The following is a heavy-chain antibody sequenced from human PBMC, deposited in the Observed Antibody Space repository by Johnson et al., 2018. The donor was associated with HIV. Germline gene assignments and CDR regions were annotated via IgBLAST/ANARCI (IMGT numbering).Heavy chain of an antibody. J-gene: IGHJ3*02. V-gene: IGHV3-30*03. CDR1: GFTFSSYG. CDR2: ISYDGSNK. Sequence: QVQLVESGGGVVQPGRSLRLSCAASGFTFSSYGMHWVRQAPGKGLEWVAVISYDGSNKYYADSVKGRFTISRDNSKNMLYLQMGSLRAEDMAVYYCARVLTTRGAFDIWGQGTMVTVSS. CDR3: ARVLTTRGAFDI. D-gene: IGHD3-9*01.